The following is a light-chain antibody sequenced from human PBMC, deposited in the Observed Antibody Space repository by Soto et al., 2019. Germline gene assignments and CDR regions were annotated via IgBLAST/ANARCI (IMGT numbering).Light chain of an antibody. V-gene: IGLV1-51*01. CDR2: DNN. CDR1: SSNIGSDY. CDR3: GTWDNSLSVVV. J-gene: IGLJ2*01. Sequence: QSVLTQPPSVSAAPGQRVTISCSGSSSNIGSDYVSWYQQLPETAPKLLIYDNNKRPSGIPDRFSGSKSGTSATLGITGLQTGDEADYYCGTWDNSLSVVVFGGGTQLTVL.